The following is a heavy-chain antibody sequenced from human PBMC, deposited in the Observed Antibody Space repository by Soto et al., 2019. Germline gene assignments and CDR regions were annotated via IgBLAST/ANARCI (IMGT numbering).Heavy chain of an antibody. CDR1: GFTFSIYA. CDR2: IDASGGTT. D-gene: IGHD6-6*01. CDR3: VRASQLGV. V-gene: IGHV3-23*01. Sequence: PWGSLRLSCAASGFTFSIYAMSWARQAPGKGLEGGSVIDASGGTTYTEYVKGRLTISRENSKKKLYLKMNSLRVEDTDVYYCVRASQLGVWRQWTTVSVS. J-gene: IGHJ6*02.